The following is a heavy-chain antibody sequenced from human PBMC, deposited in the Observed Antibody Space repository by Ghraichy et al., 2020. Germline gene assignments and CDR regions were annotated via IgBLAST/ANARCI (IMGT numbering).Heavy chain of an antibody. CDR3: ARRRAGSYTVGWHFFDY. V-gene: IGHV4-34*01. CDR1: GGSFGGFY. D-gene: IGHD3-10*01. CDR2: INHSGNT. Sequence: SETLSLTCAVSGGSFGGFYWSWIRQPPEKGLEWIGEINHSGNTNYNPSFKSRVTTSVDTSKNQFSLELKSVTAADTAVYYCARRRAGSYTVGWHFFDYWGQGTLVAVSS. J-gene: IGHJ4*02.